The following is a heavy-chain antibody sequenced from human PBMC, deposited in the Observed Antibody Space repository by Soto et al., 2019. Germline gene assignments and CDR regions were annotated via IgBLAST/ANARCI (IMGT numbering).Heavy chain of an antibody. Sequence: GGSLRLSCAASGFTFSSYAMSWVRQAPGKGLEWVSAISGSGGSTYYTDSVKGRFTISRDNSKNTLYLQMNSLRAEDTAVYYCAKTNVPAADLNWFDPWGQGTLVTVSS. J-gene: IGHJ5*02. CDR3: AKTNVPAADLNWFDP. D-gene: IGHD2-2*01. CDR1: GFTFSSYA. V-gene: IGHV3-23*01. CDR2: ISGSGGST.